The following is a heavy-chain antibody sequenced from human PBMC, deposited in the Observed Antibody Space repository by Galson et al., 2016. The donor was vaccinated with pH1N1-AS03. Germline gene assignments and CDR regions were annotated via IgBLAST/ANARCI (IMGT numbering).Heavy chain of an antibody. V-gene: IGHV4-39*01. CDR3: ARHSTTRSEVFGVPFYHYYYTDV. J-gene: IGHJ6*03. CDR2: MYYTGTN. D-gene: IGHD3-3*01. Sequence: ETLSLPCTASGGSIRSSNYYWGWIRQPPGKGLEWIGSMYYTGTNFYNPSLTSRASMSVDTSKNQFSLSLSSVTAADTAVYYCARHSTTRSEVFGVPFYHYYYTDVWGKGTTVTVSS. CDR1: GGSIRSSNYY.